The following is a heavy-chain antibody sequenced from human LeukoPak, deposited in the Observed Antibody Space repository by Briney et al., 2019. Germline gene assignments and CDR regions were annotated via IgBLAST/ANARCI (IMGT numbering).Heavy chain of an antibody. J-gene: IGHJ4*02. CDR2: INPNSGGT. Sequence: ASVKVSCKASGYTFTGYYMHWVRQAPGQGLEWMGWINPNSGGTNYAQKFQGRVTMTRDTSISTAYMELIRLRSDDTAVYYCARVRVVTAGYDYWGQGTLVTVSS. CDR1: GYTFTGYY. CDR3: ARVRVVTAGYDY. V-gene: IGHV1-2*02. D-gene: IGHD2-21*02.